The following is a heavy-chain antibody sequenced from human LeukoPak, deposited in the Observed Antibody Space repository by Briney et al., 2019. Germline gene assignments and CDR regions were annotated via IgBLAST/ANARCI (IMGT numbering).Heavy chain of an antibody. J-gene: IGHJ3*02. CDR1: GGTFSSYA. V-gene: IGHV1-69*04. D-gene: IGHD3-10*01. CDR2: IIPILGIA. Sequence: GASVTVSCKASGGTFSSYAISWVRQAPGQGLEWMGRIIPILGIANYAQKFQGRVTITADKSTSTAYMELSSLRSEDTAVYYCARVSLWFGEWDDAFDIWGQGTMVTVSS. CDR3: ARVSLWFGEWDDAFDI.